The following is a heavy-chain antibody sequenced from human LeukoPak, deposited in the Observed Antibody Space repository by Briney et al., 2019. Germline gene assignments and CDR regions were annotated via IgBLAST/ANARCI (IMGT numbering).Heavy chain of an antibody. Sequence: PGGSLKLSCAASRFTFSDSAMHWVRQASGKGLEWVGCIRSKANGYATAYAASVKGRFTISRDDSKNTAYLQMNSLKTEDTAVYYCTSNGVYSSSSGPDYWGQGALVPVSS. CDR2: IRSKANGYAT. V-gene: IGHV3-73*01. CDR1: RFTFSDSA. CDR3: TSNGVYSSSSGPDY. J-gene: IGHJ4*02. D-gene: IGHD6-6*01.